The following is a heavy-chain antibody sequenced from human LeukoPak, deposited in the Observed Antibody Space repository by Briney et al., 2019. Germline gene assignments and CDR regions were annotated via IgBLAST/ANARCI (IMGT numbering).Heavy chain of an antibody. V-gene: IGHV1-69*04. D-gene: IGHD1-26*01. Sequence: ASVKVSCKASGGTFSSYAISWVRQAPGQGLEWMGRIIPILGIANYAQKLQGRVTMTTDTSTSTAYMELRSLRSDDTAVYYCARLGLYSGSYYDWYFDLWGRGTLVTVSS. CDR2: IIPILGIA. J-gene: IGHJ2*01. CDR3: ARLGLYSGSYYDWYFDL. CDR1: GGTFSSYA.